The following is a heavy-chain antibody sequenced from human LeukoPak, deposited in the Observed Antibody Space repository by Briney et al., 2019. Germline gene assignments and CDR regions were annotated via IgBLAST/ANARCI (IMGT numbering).Heavy chain of an antibody. D-gene: IGHD3-16*01. CDR3: VRPGEIDYVWGSNRLDF. Sequence: ASVKVSCKASGYTFTSYGISWVRQAPGQGLEWMGWISAYNGNTNYAQKFQGRVTMTRDTSISTAYMELSRLRSDDMAVYYCVRPGEIDYVWGSNRLDFWGQGTLAIVSS. J-gene: IGHJ4*02. V-gene: IGHV1-18*03. CDR2: ISAYNGNT. CDR1: GYTFTSYG.